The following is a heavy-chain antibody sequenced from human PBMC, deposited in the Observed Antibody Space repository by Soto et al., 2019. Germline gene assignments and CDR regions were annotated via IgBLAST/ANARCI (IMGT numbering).Heavy chain of an antibody. CDR1: AASISSSGYY. J-gene: IGHJ1*01. D-gene: IGHD4-17*01. CDR2: IYYSGNT. Sequence: QLQLQESGPGLVKPSETLSLTCTVSAASISSSGYYWGWIRQSPGEGLEWIGSIYYSGNTYYNPSLKSRVTIAVDTSKNLFSLKLSSVTAADSAVYYCARHSTVTTGYFQHWGQGTLVTVSS. CDR3: ARHSTVTTGYFQH. V-gene: IGHV4-39*01.